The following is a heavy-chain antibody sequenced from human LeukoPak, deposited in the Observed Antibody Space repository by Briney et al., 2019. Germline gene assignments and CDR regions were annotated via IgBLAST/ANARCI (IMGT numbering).Heavy chain of an antibody. CDR2: IKQDGSEK. D-gene: IGHD6-19*01. Sequence: GGSLRLSCAASGFTFSSYWMSWDRQAPGKGLEWVANIKQDGSEKYYVDSVKGRFTISRDNAKNSLYLQMNSLRAEDTAVYYCAREYSSGWLDAFDIWGQGTMVTVSS. V-gene: IGHV3-7*01. CDR3: AREYSSGWLDAFDI. CDR1: GFTFSSYW. J-gene: IGHJ3*02.